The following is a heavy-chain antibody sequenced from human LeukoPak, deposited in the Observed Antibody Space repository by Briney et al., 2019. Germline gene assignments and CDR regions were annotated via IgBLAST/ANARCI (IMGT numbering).Heavy chain of an antibody. Sequence: KASETLPLTCTVSGGTISSYYWNWIRQPPGKGLEWIGYIHYSGSTKYNPSLKSRVTISVDTSKNQFSLKLSSVTAADTAVYYCARWYSSGWAFDYWGQGTLVTVSS. J-gene: IGHJ4*02. CDR2: IHYSGST. CDR3: ARWYSSGWAFDY. CDR1: GGTISSYY. V-gene: IGHV4-59*08. D-gene: IGHD6-19*01.